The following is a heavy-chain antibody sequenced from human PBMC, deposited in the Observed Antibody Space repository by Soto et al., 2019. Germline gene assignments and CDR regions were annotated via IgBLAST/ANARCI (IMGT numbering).Heavy chain of an antibody. J-gene: IGHJ4*01. Sequence: GGSLRLSCAASGFTFDDSAMHWVRKDPGKGLEWVSGISWNSGSIGYADSVKGRFTISRDNAKNSLYLQMDSLRAEDTAVYYCARDSGYGSGASVNHYLDCWGHGTLVTVSS. CDR1: GFTFDDSA. D-gene: IGHD3-10*01. V-gene: IGHV3-9*01. CDR2: ISWNSGSI. CDR3: ARDSGYGSGASVNHYLDC.